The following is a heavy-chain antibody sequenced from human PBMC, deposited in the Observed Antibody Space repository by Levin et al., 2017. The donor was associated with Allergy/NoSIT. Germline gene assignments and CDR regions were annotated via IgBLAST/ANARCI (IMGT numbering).Heavy chain of an antibody. J-gene: IGHJ3*02. Sequence: SETLSLTCAISGYSVSSKSAAWNWIRQSPSRGLEWLGRTYYRAKWYNDYAVSVKSRITINPDTSKNQFSLQLNSVTPEDTAVYYCARDVGSSRLDAFDIWGQGTMVTVSS. CDR1: GYSVSSKSAA. V-gene: IGHV6-1*01. CDR2: TYYRAKWYN. D-gene: IGHD1-26*01. CDR3: ARDVGSSRLDAFDI.